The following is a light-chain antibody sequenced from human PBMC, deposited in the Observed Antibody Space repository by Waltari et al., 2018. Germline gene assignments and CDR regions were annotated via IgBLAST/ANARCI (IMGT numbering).Light chain of an antibody. Sequence: DIQMTQSPSTLSASVGDRVTITCRASQSISTWLAWYQQKPGKAPKLLIFKASSLESGVTSRFSGRGSGTEFTLTISGLQPDDFATYYCLQYDTSLWTFGQGTKVEIK. CDR2: KAS. CDR1: QSISTW. CDR3: LQYDTSLWT. J-gene: IGKJ1*01. V-gene: IGKV1-5*03.